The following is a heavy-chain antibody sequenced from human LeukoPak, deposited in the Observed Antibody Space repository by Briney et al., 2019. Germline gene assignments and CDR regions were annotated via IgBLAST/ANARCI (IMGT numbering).Heavy chain of an antibody. D-gene: IGHD4-17*01. Sequence: PSETLSLTCTVSGGSISSSSYYWGWIRQPPGKGLEWIGSIYYSGSTYYNPSLKSRDTISVDTSKNQFSLKLSSVTAADTAVYYCARPRDDYGDYWIDYWGQGTLVTVSS. V-gene: IGHV4-39*01. CDR2: IYYSGST. J-gene: IGHJ4*02. CDR3: ARPRDDYGDYWIDY. CDR1: GGSISSSSYY.